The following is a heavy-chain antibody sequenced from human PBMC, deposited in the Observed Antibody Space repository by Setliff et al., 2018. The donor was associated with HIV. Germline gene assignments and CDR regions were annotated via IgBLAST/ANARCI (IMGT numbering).Heavy chain of an antibody. D-gene: IGHD5-18*01. CDR2: MYKGGKT. CDR1: GLTFSNYA. Sequence: GGSLRLSCAASGLTFSNYAMIWVRQAPGKGLEWVTLMYKGGKTYYADFVKGRFTIARDDSKNTVSLQMTNLGTGDTAMYYCAKGGYGGAYYVAGYWGQGTLVTVSS. CDR3: AKGGYGGAYYVAGY. V-gene: IGHV3-66*02. J-gene: IGHJ4*02.